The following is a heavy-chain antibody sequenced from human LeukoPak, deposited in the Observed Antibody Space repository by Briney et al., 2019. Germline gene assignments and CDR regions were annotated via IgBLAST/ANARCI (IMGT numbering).Heavy chain of an antibody. V-gene: IGHV1-2*02. J-gene: IGHJ4*02. CDR2: INPNSGGT. CDR3: AREYYYDSSGYFGY. D-gene: IGHD3-22*01. CDR1: GYTFTGYY. Sequence: GASVRVSCKASGYTFTGYYMHWVRQAPGQGLEWMGWINPNSGGTNYAQKFQGRVTMTRDTSISTAYMELSRLRSDDTAVYYCAREYYYDSSGYFGYWGQGTLVTVS.